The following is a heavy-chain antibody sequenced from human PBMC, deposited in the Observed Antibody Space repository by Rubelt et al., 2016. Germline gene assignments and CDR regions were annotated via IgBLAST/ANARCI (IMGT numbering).Heavy chain of an antibody. D-gene: IGHD2-8*02. CDR3: ARGWSCLVGFDY. Sequence: QVQLQQWGAGLLKPSETLSLTCAVYGGSFSGYYWSWIRQPPGKGLEWIGSIYYSGGTYYNPSLKSRVTISVDTSKNQFSLKLSSVTAADTAVYYCARGWSCLVGFDYWGQGTLVTVSS. J-gene: IGHJ4*02. CDR1: GGSFSGYY. CDR2: IYYSGGT. V-gene: IGHV4-34*01.